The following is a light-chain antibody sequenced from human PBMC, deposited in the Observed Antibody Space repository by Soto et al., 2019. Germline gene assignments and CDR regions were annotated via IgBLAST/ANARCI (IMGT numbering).Light chain of an antibody. J-gene: IGLJ3*02. CDR2: RDS. Sequence: SYELTQPLSVSVALGQTARITCGGNNIGSKNVHWYQQKPGQAPVLVIYRDSNRPSGIPERFSGSNSGNTATLTISRAQAGDEADYYCQVWDSFWVFGGGTKLTVL. V-gene: IGLV3-9*01. CDR3: QVWDSFWV. CDR1: NIGSKN.